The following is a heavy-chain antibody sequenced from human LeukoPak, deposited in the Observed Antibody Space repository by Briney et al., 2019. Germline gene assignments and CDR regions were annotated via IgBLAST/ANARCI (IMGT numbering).Heavy chain of an antibody. CDR3: ARDPLAVAGMDY. D-gene: IGHD6-19*01. Sequence: SETLSLTCSVTGGSISTTSNYWGWIRQPPGKGLEWIGYIYHSGSTYYNPSLKSRVTISVDRSKNQFSLKLSSVTAADTAVYYCARDPLAVAGMDYWGQGTLVTVSS. CDR1: GGSISTTSNY. V-gene: IGHV4-39*07. J-gene: IGHJ4*02. CDR2: IYHSGST.